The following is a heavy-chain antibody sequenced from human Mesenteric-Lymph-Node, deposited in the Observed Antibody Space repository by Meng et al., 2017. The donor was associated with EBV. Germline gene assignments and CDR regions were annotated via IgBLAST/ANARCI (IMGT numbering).Heavy chain of an antibody. V-gene: IGHV1-69*01. CDR1: GDTFSTSA. J-gene: IGHJ4*02. Sequence: QAQLVHSGAEVKIPGSPVKVSCKPAGDTFSTSAITWRRPAPGQAPEWMGVIIPLFGPPNYAQKFQGRVTIIADESTNTAYMELSSLTSEDTSVYYCARHRDAYKYYFDYWGQGTLVAVSS. CDR2: IIPLFGPP. CDR3: ARHRDAYKYYFDY. D-gene: IGHD5-24*01.